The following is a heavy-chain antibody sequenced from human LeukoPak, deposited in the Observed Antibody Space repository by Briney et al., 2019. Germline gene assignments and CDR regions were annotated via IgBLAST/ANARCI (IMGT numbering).Heavy chain of an antibody. CDR1: GASIRSGRNY. V-gene: IGHV4-39*01. J-gene: IGHJ4*02. CDR2: IYYSGSS. CDR3: ARHVSGSAMMHYFDY. D-gene: IGHD5-18*01. Sequence: SETLSLTCNVSGASIRSGRNYWGWIRQSPGKGLEWIGSIYYSGSSSYHPSLQSRVSISVDTSKNHISLKVFSLTAADTALYYCARHVSGSAMMHYFDYWGQGNLVTVSS.